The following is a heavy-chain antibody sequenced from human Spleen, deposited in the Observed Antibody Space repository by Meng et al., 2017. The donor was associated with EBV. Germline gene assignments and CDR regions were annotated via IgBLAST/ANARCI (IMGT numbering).Heavy chain of an antibody. CDR1: GGSISMSSYY. Sequence: HLPPPESAPGLGRPPGALSFTCTVSGGSISMSSYYWGWIRQPPGKGLEWIGSIYYSGSTYYNPSLKSRVTISVDTSKNQFSLKLSSVTAADTAVYYCARPGYSGYDYGNWFDPWGQGTLVTVSS. CDR2: IYYSGST. D-gene: IGHD5-12*01. CDR3: ARPGYSGYDYGNWFDP. V-gene: IGHV4-39*01. J-gene: IGHJ5*02.